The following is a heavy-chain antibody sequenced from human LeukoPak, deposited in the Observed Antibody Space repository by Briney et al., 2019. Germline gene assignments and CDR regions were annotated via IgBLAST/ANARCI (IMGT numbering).Heavy chain of an antibody. J-gene: IGHJ4*02. Sequence: GGSLRLSCAASGFTVSSSYMSWVRQAPGKGLEWVSAIYTGGSTYYADSVKGRFTISRDNSKNTLYLQMDSLRAEDTAVYYCTRGREGAGGYWGQGALVTVSS. V-gene: IGHV3-53*01. CDR1: GFTVSSSY. D-gene: IGHD1-26*01. CDR3: TRGREGAGGY. CDR2: IYTGGST.